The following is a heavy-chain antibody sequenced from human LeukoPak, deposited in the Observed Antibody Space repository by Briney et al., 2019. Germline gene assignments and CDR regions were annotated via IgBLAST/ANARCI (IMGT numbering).Heavy chain of an antibody. CDR3: VTEQWERPAI. CDR1: GFIFRDVW. J-gene: IGHJ3*02. D-gene: IGHD1-26*01. CDR2: IRSKTNGGTT. Sequence: GGSLRLSCAASGFIFRDVWMNWVRQTPEKGLEWIGRIRSKTNGGTTDYATPVKDRFTISRDDSQNTLYLQMNTLKTEDTAVYFCVTEQWERPAIWGQGTMVTVSS. V-gene: IGHV3-15*01.